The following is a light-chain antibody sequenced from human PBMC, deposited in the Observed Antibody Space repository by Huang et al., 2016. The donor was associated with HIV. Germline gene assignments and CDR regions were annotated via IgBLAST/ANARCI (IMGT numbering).Light chain of an antibody. CDR3: QQYGSSVFT. CDR1: QSVSTY. CDR2: SAS. J-gene: IGKJ3*01. V-gene: IGKV3-20*01. Sequence: EIVLTQTPGTLSLSPGERATLSCRASQSVSTYLGWYQQKPGQAPRLLSYSASSRATDIPDRFSGSGSGTDFTLTISRLEPEDFAVYYCQQYGSSVFTFGPGTRVDIK.